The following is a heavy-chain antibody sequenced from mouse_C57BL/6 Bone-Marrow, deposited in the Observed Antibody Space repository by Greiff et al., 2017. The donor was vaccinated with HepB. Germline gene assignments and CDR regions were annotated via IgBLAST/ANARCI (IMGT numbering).Heavy chain of an antibody. Sequence: QVQLQQPGAELVKPGASVKLSCKASGYTFTSYWMHWVKQRPGQGLEWIGMIHPNSGSTNYNEKFKSKATLTVDKSSSTAYMQLSSLTSEDSAVYYCARRLRTPYFDYWGQGTTLTVSS. CDR3: ARRLRTPYFDY. V-gene: IGHV1-64*01. CDR2: IHPNSGST. J-gene: IGHJ2*01. CDR1: GYTFTSYW. D-gene: IGHD3-2*02.